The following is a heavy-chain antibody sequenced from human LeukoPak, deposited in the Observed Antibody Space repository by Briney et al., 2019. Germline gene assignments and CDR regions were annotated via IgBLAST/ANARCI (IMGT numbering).Heavy chain of an antibody. CDR2: IWNDGSNK. J-gene: IGHJ4*02. CDR1: GFTFSGYG. D-gene: IGHD6-6*01. V-gene: IGHV3-33*01. Sequence: SGGSLRLSCVASGFTFSGYGMHWVRQAPGKGLEWVAVIWNDGSNKYYADSVKGRFTISRDNAKNSLYLQMNSLRAEDTAVYYCARVGSSSFDYWGQGTLVTVSS. CDR3: ARVGSSSFDY.